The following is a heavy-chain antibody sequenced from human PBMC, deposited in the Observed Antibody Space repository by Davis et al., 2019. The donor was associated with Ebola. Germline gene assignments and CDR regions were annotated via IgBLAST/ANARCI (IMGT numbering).Heavy chain of an antibody. V-gene: IGHV3-21*04. J-gene: IGHJ4*02. Sequence: GESLKISCAASGFPFSGYNMNWVRQAPGKGPEWVSSISSSSNYTYYADSVKGRFTISRDNAKNSLYLQMNSLRAEDTALYYCARGQVVLDYWGQGTLVTVSS. CDR2: ISSSSNYT. CDR3: ARGQVVLDY. D-gene: IGHD2-15*01. CDR1: GFPFSGYN.